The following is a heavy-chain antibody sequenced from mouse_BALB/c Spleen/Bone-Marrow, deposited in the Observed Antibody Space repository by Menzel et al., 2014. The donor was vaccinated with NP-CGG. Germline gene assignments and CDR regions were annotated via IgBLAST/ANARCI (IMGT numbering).Heavy chain of an antibody. CDR3: ARGGMITSQAWFAY. J-gene: IGHJ3*01. V-gene: IGHV1S34*01. Sequence: VVKTGASVKISCKASGYSFTGYYMHWVKQSHGKSLEWIGYISCYNGATSYNQKFKGKATFTVDTSSSTAYMQFNSLTSEDSAVYYCARGGMITSQAWFAYWGQGTLVTDSA. CDR1: GYSFTGYY. D-gene: IGHD2-4*01. CDR2: ISCYNGAT.